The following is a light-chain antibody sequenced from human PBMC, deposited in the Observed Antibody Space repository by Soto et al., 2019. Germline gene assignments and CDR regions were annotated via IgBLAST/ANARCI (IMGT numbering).Light chain of an antibody. V-gene: IGKV3-15*01. CDR1: QNISSN. J-gene: IGKJ1*01. CDR3: QHYNNCLWS. Sequence: EIVMTQSPATLSVSPGERAILSFRASQNISSNLAWYQQKPGQAPRVLIEGASTRATVIPARFSGSGSGTEFTLPISGFLTEDCALAYCQHYNNCLWSFGQGAKVEIK. CDR2: GAS.